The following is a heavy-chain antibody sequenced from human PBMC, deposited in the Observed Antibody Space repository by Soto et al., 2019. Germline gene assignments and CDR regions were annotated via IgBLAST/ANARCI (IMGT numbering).Heavy chain of an antibody. J-gene: IGHJ4*02. Sequence: GSLRLSCAASGFTFSNAWMSWVRQAPGKGLEWVGRIKSKTDGGTTDYAAPVKGGFTISRDDSKNTLYLQMNSLKTEDTAVYYCTTSLGYCSGGSCYAGIDYWGQGTLVTV. CDR3: TTSLGYCSGGSCYAGIDY. CDR1: GFTFSNAW. D-gene: IGHD2-15*01. CDR2: IKSKTDGGTT. V-gene: IGHV3-15*01.